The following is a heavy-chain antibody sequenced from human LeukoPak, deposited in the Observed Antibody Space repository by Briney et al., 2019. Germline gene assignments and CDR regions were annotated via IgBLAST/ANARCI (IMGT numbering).Heavy chain of an antibody. CDR2: INPNSGGT. V-gene: IGHV1-2*02. J-gene: IGHJ4*02. CDR1: GYTCTGYY. D-gene: IGHD3/OR15-3a*01. CDR3: ARDPGDWAYYFDY. Sequence: ASVKLSCKASGYTCTGYYMGWVRQAPGQGLEWMGWINPNSGGTNYAQKFQGRVTMTRDTSISTAYMELSRLRSDDTAVYYCARDPGDWAYYFDYWGQGTLVTVSS.